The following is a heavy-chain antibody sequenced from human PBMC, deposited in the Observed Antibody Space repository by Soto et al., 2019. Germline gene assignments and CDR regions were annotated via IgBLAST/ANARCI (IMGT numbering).Heavy chain of an antibody. CDR2: IYYSGST. J-gene: IGHJ4*02. V-gene: IGHV4-39*01. CDR1: GGSISSSSYY. CDR3: ARLYRHDTAMAPWVDY. D-gene: IGHD5-18*01. Sequence: SETLSLTCTVSGGSISSSSYYWGWIRQPPGKGLEWIGSIYYSGSTYYNPSLKSRVTISIDTSKNQFSLKLSSVTAADTAVYYCARLYRHDTAMAPWVDYWGQGTLVTVSS.